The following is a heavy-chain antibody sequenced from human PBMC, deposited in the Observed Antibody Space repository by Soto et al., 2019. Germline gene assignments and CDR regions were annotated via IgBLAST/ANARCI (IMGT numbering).Heavy chain of an antibody. CDR2: ISSNGGST. CDR3: ARDKGSGSYYGAFDI. CDR1: GFTFSSYS. D-gene: IGHD1-26*01. Sequence: GGSLRLSCAASGFTFSSYSMNWIRQAPGKGLEWVSYISSNGGSTYYANSVKGRFTISRDNSKNTLYLQMGSLRAEDIAVYYCARDKGSGSYYGAFDIWGQGTMVTVSS. J-gene: IGHJ3*02. V-gene: IGHV3-64*01.